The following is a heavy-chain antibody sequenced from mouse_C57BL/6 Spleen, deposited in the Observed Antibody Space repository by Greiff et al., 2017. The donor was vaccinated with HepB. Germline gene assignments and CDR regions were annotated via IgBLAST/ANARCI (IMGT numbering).Heavy chain of an antibody. Sequence: QVQLQQSGAELVRPGASVTLSCKASGYTFTDYEMHWVKQTPVHGLEWIGAIDPETGGTAYNQKFKGKAILTADKSSSTAYMELRSLTSEDSAVYYCTRGGVYYDYDGGVWFAYWGQGTLVTVSA. D-gene: IGHD2-4*01. CDR1: GYTFTDYE. CDR3: TRGGVYYDYDGGVWFAY. V-gene: IGHV1-15*01. CDR2: IDPETGGT. J-gene: IGHJ3*01.